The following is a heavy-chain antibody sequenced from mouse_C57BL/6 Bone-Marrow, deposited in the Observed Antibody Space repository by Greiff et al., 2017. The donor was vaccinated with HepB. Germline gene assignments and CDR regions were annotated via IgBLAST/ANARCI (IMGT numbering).Heavy chain of an antibody. J-gene: IGHJ2*01. V-gene: IGHV1-81*01. CDR2: IYPRSGNT. CDR1: GYTFTSYG. D-gene: IGHD1-1*01. Sequence: VQLQQSGAELARPGASVKLSCKASGYTFTSYGISWVKQRPGQGLEWIGEIYPRSGNTYYNEKFKGKATLTADKSSSTAYMELRSLTSEDSAVYFCARFNYGSSYDYWGQGTTLTVSS. CDR3: ARFNYGSSYDY.